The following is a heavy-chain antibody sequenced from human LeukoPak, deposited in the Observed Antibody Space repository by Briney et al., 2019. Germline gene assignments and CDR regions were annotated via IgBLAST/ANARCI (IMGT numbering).Heavy chain of an antibody. CDR2: IYYSGST. Sequence: SETLSLTCAVYGGSFSSYYWSWIRQPPGKGLEWIGYIYYSGSTNYNPSLKSRVTISVDTSKNQFSLKLSSVTAADTAVYYCARVIAAAGTRFYYGMDVWGQGTTVTVSS. CDR3: ARVIAAAGTRFYYGMDV. D-gene: IGHD6-13*01. CDR1: GGSFSSYY. J-gene: IGHJ6*02. V-gene: IGHV4-59*01.